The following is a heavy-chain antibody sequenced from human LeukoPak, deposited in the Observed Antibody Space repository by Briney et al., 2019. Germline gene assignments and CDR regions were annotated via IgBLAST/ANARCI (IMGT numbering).Heavy chain of an antibody. J-gene: IGHJ4*02. CDR2: VSGSGVST. D-gene: IGHD6-6*01. CDR1: GFTFSSYA. CDR3: AKRGPIYSSSPGNYFDY. V-gene: IGHV3-23*01. Sequence: PGGSLRLSCAASGFTFSSYAMNWVRQAPGKGLEWVASVSGSGVSTYYADSVKGRFTISRDNSRNTLYLQMNSLRAEDTAVYYCAKRGPIYSSSPGNYFDYWGQGTLVTVSS.